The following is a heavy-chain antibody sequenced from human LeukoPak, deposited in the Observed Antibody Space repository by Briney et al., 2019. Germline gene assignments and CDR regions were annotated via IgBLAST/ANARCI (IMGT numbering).Heavy chain of an antibody. CDR1: GYTFTGYY. CDR3: ARGLKDVVAAAGTDNWFDP. J-gene: IGHJ5*02. CDR2: INPNSGGT. V-gene: IGHV1-2*02. D-gene: IGHD6-13*01. Sequence: GASVKVSCKASGYTFTGYYMHWVRQALGQGLEWMGWINPNSGGTNYAQKFQGRVTMTRDTSISTAYMELSRLRSDDTAVYYCARGLKDVVAAAGTDNWFDPWGQGTLVTVSS.